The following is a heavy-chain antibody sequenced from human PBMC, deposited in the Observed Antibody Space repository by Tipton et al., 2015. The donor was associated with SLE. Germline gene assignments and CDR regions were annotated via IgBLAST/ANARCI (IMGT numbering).Heavy chain of an antibody. J-gene: IGHJ4*02. Sequence: QVQLVQSRAEVKKPGSSVKVSCKASGGTFSSYAISWVRQAPGQGLEWMGGIIPIFGTANYAQKFQGRVTITTDEATSTAYMELSSLRSEDTAVYYCARVGDFWSGYPFDYWGQGTLVTVSS. CDR3: ARVGDFWSGYPFDY. CDR1: GGTFSSYA. CDR2: IIPIFGTA. V-gene: IGHV1-69*01. D-gene: IGHD3-3*01.